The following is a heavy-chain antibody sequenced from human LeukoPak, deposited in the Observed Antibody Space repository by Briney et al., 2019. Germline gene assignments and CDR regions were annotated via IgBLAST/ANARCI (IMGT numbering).Heavy chain of an antibody. CDR2: IYPDDSDT. Sequence: GESLKISCKASGFNFANYWIAWGRQMPGKSLEWMGIIYPDDSDTKYSPSFEGQVTISADKSISTAYLQWSSLTASDTAKYHCAIHTCGVYFFAVWGQATLVIVP. CDR1: GFNFANYW. V-gene: IGHV5-51*01. D-gene: IGHD2-8*01. J-gene: IGHJ4*02. CDR3: AIHTCGVYFFAV.